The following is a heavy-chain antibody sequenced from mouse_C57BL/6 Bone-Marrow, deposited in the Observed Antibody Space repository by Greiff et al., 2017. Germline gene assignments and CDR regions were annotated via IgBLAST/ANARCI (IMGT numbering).Heavy chain of an antibody. J-gene: IGHJ2*01. Sequence: EVQLVESGPGLVKPSQSLSLTCSVTGYSITSGYYWNWIRQFPGNKLEWMGYISYDGSNNYNPSLKNRIPITRDTSKNQFFLKLNSVTTEDTATYYCATADYWGQGTTLTVSS. CDR2: ISYDGSN. CDR3: ATADY. V-gene: IGHV3-6*01. CDR1: GYSITSGYY.